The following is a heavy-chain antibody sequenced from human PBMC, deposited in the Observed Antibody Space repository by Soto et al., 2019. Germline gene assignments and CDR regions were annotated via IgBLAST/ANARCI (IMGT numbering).Heavy chain of an antibody. CDR3: AKGMTAYSLTFDY. D-gene: IGHD2-21*02. J-gene: IGHJ4*02. Sequence: PGGSLILSCAASGFTFSSYWMHWVRQAPGKGLVWVSRINSDGSSTSYADSVKGRFTISRDNSKNTLYLQMNSLRAEDTAVYYCAKGMTAYSLTFDYWGQGTRVTVSS. CDR1: GFTFSSYW. V-gene: IGHV3-74*01. CDR2: INSDGSST.